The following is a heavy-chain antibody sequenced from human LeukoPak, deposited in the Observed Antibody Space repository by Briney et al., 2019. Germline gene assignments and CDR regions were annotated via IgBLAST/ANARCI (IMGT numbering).Heavy chain of an antibody. CDR1: GGTFSSYT. V-gene: IGHV1-69*04. Sequence: ASVKVSCKASGGTFSSYTISWVRQAPGQGLEWMGRIIPILGIANYAQKFQGRVTITADKSTSTAYMELSSLRSEDTAVYYCARELRSTVVTPPYYYYYYMDVWGKGTTVTVSS. CDR2: IIPILGIA. D-gene: IGHD4-23*01. J-gene: IGHJ6*03. CDR3: ARELRSTVVTPPYYYYYYMDV.